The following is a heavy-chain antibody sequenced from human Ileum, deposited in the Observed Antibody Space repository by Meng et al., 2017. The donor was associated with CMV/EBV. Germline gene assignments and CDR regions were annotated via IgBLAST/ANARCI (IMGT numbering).Heavy chain of an antibody. CDR1: GGSISSPPYF. J-gene: IGHJ4*02. CDR2: ISYSGNT. D-gene: IGHD6-13*01. V-gene: IGHV4-39*07. CDR3: AREPPSGQQLD. Sequence: QRQLQESGPGLVKPSETLSLPCTVSGGSISSPPYFWGWIRQPPGKGLEWIATISYSGNTYYNPSLKSPVTISLDTSKNQFSLKLTSVTAADTAVYYCAREPPSGQQLDWGQGTLVTVSS.